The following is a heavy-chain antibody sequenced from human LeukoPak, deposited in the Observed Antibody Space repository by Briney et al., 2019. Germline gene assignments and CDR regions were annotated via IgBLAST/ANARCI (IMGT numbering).Heavy chain of an antibody. Sequence: GGSLRLSCAASGFTFTNYAMSWVRQAPGKGLGWVSSISGSGGAYADALKGRFTISRHNSKNTLYLQMNSLRAEDTSVYYCAKGGGIATYYSDYWGKGTLVTVSS. D-gene: IGHD5-24*01. J-gene: IGHJ4*02. V-gene: IGHV3-23*01. CDR2: ISGSGG. CDR3: AKGGGIATYYSDY. CDR1: GFTFTNYA.